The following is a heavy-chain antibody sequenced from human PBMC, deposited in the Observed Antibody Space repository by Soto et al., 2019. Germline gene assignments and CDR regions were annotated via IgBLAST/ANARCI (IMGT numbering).Heavy chain of an antibody. J-gene: IGHJ4*02. CDR3: TRRGRVGELSTYYFDY. V-gene: IGHV3-49*03. D-gene: IGHD3-16*02. Sequence: GGSLRLSCTASGFTFGVYAMNWFRQAPGKGREWGGFIRSKAYGGTTEYSASVKVRFTISRDDSKSIAYLQMNSLKTEDTAVHYCTRRGRVGELSTYYFDYWGQGTLVTVSS. CDR1: GFTFGVYA. CDR2: IRSKAYGGTT.